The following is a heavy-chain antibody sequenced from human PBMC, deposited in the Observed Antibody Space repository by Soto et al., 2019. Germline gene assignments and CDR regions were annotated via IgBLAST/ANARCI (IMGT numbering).Heavy chain of an antibody. CDR3: ARWLYYDSGKGYFDL. J-gene: IGHJ2*01. CDR1: GFTFSSYW. D-gene: IGHD3-10*01. CDR2: IKSDGSST. V-gene: IGHV3-74*01. Sequence: EVQLVESGGGLVQPGGSLRLSCAASGFTFSSYWMHWVRQAPGKGLVCVSRIKSDGSSTSYADSVKGRFTISRDNSNNTLYLQMETLRAEDTAVYYSARWLYYDSGKGYFDLWGRGDLVTVSS.